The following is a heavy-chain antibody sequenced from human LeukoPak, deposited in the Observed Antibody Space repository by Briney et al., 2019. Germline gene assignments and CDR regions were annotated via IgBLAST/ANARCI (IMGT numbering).Heavy chain of an antibody. CDR1: GGYISSSSYY. Sequence: NSSETLSLTCTVSGGYISSSSYYWGWIRQPPGKGLEWIGSIYYSGSTYYNPSLKSRVTISVDTSKNQFSLKLSSVTAADTAVYYCARGRVAGSLDYWGQGTLVTVSS. J-gene: IGHJ4*02. V-gene: IGHV4-39*07. D-gene: IGHD6-19*01. CDR2: IYYSGST. CDR3: ARGRVAGSLDY.